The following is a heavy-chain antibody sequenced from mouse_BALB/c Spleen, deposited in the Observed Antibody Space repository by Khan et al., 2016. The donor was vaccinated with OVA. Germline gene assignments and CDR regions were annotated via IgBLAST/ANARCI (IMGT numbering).Heavy chain of an antibody. J-gene: IGHJ1*01. CDR3: ARGAYYANWYFDV. Sequence: EVQLVESGPGLVKPSQSLSLTCTVTGYSITSDYAWNWIRQFPGNKLEWMGYISYSGSTSYNPSLKSRISITRDTSTNQFFLQLNSVTTGDTATYYCARGAYYANWYFDVWGAGTTVTVSS. D-gene: IGHD1-1*02. CDR1: GYSITSDYA. V-gene: IGHV3-2*02. CDR2: ISYSGST.